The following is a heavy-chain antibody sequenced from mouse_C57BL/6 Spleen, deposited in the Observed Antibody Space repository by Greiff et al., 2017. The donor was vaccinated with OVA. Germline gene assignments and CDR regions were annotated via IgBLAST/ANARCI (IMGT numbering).Heavy chain of an antibody. V-gene: IGHV1-53*01. CDR3: ASSSWEIKFAY. J-gene: IGHJ3*01. Sequence: QVQLQQPGTELVKPGASVKLSCKASGYTFTSYWMHWVKQRPGQGLEWIGNINPSNGGTNYNEKFKSKATLTVDKSSSTAYMPLSSLTSEDSAVDECASSSWEIKFAYWGQGTLVTVSA. CDR2: INPSNGGT. D-gene: IGHD4-1*01. CDR1: GYTFTSYW.